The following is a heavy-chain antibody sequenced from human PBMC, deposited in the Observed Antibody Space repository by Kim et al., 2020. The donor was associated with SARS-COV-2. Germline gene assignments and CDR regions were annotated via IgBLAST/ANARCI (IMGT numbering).Heavy chain of an antibody. CDR3: ATDGAF. CDR2: YDGSSK. Sequence: YDGSSKYYADSVKGRFTIARDNSKNTLYLQMNSLRAEDTAVYYCATDGAFWGQGTLVTVSS. J-gene: IGHJ4*02. D-gene: IGHD3-3*02. V-gene: IGHV3-33*03.